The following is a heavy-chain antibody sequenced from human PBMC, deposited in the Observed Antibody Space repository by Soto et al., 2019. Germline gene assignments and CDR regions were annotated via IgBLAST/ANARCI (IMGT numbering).Heavy chain of an antibody. D-gene: IGHD6-25*01. Sequence: SETLSLTCTVSGGSLSSYYWTWIRQSPGKGLEWIGYVYFSGNTNYNPSLKSRVTISIDTSKNQFSLRLASVTAADTAFYYCGSVRPSGYVLSWGQGTLVTVPS. V-gene: IGHV4-59*01. J-gene: IGHJ5*02. CDR3: GSVRPSGYVLS. CDR2: VYFSGNT. CDR1: GGSLSSYY.